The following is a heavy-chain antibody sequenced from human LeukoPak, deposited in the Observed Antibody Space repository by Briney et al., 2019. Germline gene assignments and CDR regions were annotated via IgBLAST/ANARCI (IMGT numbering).Heavy chain of an antibody. V-gene: IGHV3-7*01. Sequence: GGSLRLSCAASGFTFSSYAMSWVRQTPGKGLEWVANIKQDGSEKYYVASVKGRFTISRDNAENSLYLQMNSLRPEVTAVYYCATTLFYYDFSGYPDTFDIWGQGTVVTVSS. J-gene: IGHJ3*02. CDR2: IKQDGSEK. CDR1: GFTFSSYA. D-gene: IGHD3-22*01. CDR3: ATTLFYYDFSGYPDTFDI.